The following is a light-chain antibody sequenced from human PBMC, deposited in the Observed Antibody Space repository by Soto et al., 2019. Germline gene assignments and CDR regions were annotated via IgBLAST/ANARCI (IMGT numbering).Light chain of an antibody. CDR1: QSVSSN. V-gene: IGKV3-15*01. J-gene: IGKJ1*01. Sequence: IVMTHSPCTLSVSPGQPGTFFCSASQSVSSNLAWYQHKPGQAPRLLIYGASIRATGIPARFTGSGSGTEFTLTISSLHSEDFAVYYCQHSNNWPPWTFGQATKVDI. CDR2: GAS. CDR3: QHSNNWPPWT.